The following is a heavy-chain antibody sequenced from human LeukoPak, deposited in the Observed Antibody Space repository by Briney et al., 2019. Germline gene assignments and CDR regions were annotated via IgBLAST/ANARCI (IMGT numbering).Heavy chain of an antibody. CDR2: INPSGGST. V-gene: IGHV1-46*01. Sequence: ASVKVSCKASGYTFTSYYMHWVRQAPGQGLEWMGIINPSGGSTSYAQKFQGRVTMTRDMSTSTVYMELSSLRSEDTAVYYCARKGMTAVPHYYYYYMDVWGKGTTVTVSS. CDR1: GYTFTSYY. CDR3: ARKGMTAVPHYYYYYMDV. D-gene: IGHD4-17*01. J-gene: IGHJ6*03.